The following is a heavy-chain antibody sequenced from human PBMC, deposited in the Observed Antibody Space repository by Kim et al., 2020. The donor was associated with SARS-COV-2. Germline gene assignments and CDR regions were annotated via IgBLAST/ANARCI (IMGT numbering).Heavy chain of an antibody. CDR3: ARGQSISYSWFDT. J-gene: IGHJ5*02. V-gene: IGHV1-2*02. D-gene: IGHD1-26*01. Sequence: ASVKVSCKTSGYTFIDFYIHWVRQAPGQGLEWVGWINPKSGGTNFAQKFQGRVTMTRDTSISTAFMEFSSLKSDDTAVYFCARGQSISYSWFDTWGQGTLVTVSS. CDR1: GYTFIDFY. CDR2: INPKSGGT.